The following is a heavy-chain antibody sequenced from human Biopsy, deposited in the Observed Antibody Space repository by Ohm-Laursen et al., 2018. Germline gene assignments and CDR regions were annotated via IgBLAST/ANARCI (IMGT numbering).Heavy chain of an antibody. J-gene: IGHJ3*02. D-gene: IGHD3-10*01. CDR3: ARAPADQYAARNYYSSHAFDM. Sequence: PSETLSLTCTVSDASAGSGRYYWTWIRQPPRKPLEWIGYFYSSGTTRYNTSLESRLSISMDTSKNEDSLRLTSMTAADTAVYFVARAPADQYAARNYYSSHAFDMWGQGTRVTVSS. V-gene: IGHV4-61*01. CDR1: DASAGSGRYY. CDR2: FYSSGTT.